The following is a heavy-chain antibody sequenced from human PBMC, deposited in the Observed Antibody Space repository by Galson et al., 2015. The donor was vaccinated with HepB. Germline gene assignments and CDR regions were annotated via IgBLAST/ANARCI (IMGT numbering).Heavy chain of an antibody. D-gene: IGHD6-13*01. CDR1: GFSLSTYA. CDR3: VRTYDSSWHRYLKF. Sequence: SLRLSCAASGFSLSTYAMHWVRQAPGKGLEWVAVISYDGSQRYYADSERGRFTISRDTAENTLYLQLNSLRPEDTGVYYCVRTYDSSWHRYLKFWGQGTQVTVSS. J-gene: IGHJ1*01. V-gene: IGHV3-30*03. CDR2: ISYDGSQR.